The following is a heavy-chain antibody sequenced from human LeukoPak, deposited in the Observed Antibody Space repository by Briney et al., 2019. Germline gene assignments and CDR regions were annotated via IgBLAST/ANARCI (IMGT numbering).Heavy chain of an antibody. CDR3: ARLLGYYYDSSGYPRYFDY. CDR1: GYSFTSYW. D-gene: IGHD3-22*01. V-gene: IGHV5-51*01. J-gene: IGHJ4*02. Sequence: GESLKISCKGSGYSFTSYWIGWVRQMPGKGLEWMGIIYPGDSDTRYSPSFQGQVTISADKSISTAYLQWSSLKASDTAMYYCARLLGYYYDSSGYPRYFDYWGQGTLVTVSS. CDR2: IYPGDSDT.